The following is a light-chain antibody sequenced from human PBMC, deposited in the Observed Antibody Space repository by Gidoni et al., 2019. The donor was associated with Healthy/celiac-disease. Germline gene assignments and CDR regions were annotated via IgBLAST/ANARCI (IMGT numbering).Light chain of an antibody. J-gene: IGKJ4*01. V-gene: IGKV3-11*01. CDR1: QSVSSY. CDR3: QQRSNWPQLT. CDR2: DAS. Sequence: ETVLTQSPATLSLSPGERATLSCRASQSVSSYLAWYQQKPGQAPRLLIYDASNRATGIPARFSGSGSGTDFTLTSSSLEPEDFAVYYCQQRSNWPQLTFGGGTKVEIK.